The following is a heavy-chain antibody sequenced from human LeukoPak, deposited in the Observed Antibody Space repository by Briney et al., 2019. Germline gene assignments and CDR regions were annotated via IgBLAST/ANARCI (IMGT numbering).Heavy chain of an antibody. CDR1: GFTFSNYW. CDR3: TGDNFDSSVKFDY. Sequence: GGSLRLSCAASGFTFSNYWMHWVRQASGKGLEWVGRIRSKANNYATAYAASVKGRITISRDDSKNTAYLQMNSLKTEDTAVYYCTGDNFDSSVKFDYWGQGTLVTVSS. J-gene: IGHJ4*02. D-gene: IGHD3-22*01. CDR2: IRSKANNYAT. V-gene: IGHV3-73*01.